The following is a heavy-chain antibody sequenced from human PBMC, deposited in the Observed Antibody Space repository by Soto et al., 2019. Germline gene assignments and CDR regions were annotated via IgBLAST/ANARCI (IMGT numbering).Heavy chain of an antibody. CDR1: GYSFAGYW. V-gene: IGHV5-10-1*01. CDR2: IDPSDSQT. CDR3: ARQIYDSDTGPNFQYYFDS. J-gene: IGHJ4*02. Sequence: GESLKISCKGSGYSFAGYWITWVRQKPGKGLEWMGRIDPSDSQTYYSSSFRGHVTISVTKSITTVFLQWSSLRASDTAMYYCARQIYDSDTGPNFQYYFDSWGQGTPVTVSS. D-gene: IGHD3-22*01.